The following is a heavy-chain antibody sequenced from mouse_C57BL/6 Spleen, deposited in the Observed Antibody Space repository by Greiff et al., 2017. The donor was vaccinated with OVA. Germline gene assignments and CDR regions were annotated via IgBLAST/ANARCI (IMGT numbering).Heavy chain of an antibody. J-gene: IGHJ3*01. Sequence: EVQLQQSGPELVKPGASVKIPCKASGYTFTDYNMDWVKQSHGKSLEWIGDINPNNGGTIYNQKFKGKATLTVDKSSSTAYMELRSLTSGDTAVYYCAREGDEGFAYWGQGTLVTVSA. CDR1: GYTFTDYN. D-gene: IGHD3-3*01. V-gene: IGHV1-18*01. CDR2: INPNNGGT. CDR3: AREGDEGFAY.